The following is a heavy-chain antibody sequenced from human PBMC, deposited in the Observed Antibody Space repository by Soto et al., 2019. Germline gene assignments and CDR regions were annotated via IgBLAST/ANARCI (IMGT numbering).Heavy chain of an antibody. CDR2: ISLYHHST. D-gene: IGHD2-21*02. J-gene: IGHJ4*02. V-gene: IGHV1-46*01. CDR3: ARELYSCGGDCPYYMDY. Sequence: ASVKVSCKTSGYTFTDYFIHWVRQAPGQGLEWMGIISLYHHSTSYAQKFQGRLTVTNDTSTTTVYMELSSLTSEDTAVYWCARELYSCGGDCPYYMDYWGQGTLVTVSS. CDR1: GYTFTDYF.